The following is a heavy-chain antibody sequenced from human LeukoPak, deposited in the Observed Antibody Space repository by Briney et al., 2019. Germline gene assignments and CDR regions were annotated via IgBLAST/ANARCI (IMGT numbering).Heavy chain of an antibody. CDR3: ALLKKNQGPGWYFPRGAEYFQH. CDR1: GYTFTGYY. J-gene: IGHJ1*01. Sequence: ASVKVSCKASGYTFTGYYTHWVRQAPGQGLEWMGWINPNSGGTNYAQKFQGRVTMTRDTSISTAYMELRSLRSDDTAVYYCALLKKNQGPGWYFPRGAEYFQHWGQGTLVTVSS. CDR2: INPNSGGT. V-gene: IGHV1-2*02. D-gene: IGHD6-19*01.